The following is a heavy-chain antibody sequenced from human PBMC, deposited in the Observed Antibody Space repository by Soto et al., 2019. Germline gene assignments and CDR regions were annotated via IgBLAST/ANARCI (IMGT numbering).Heavy chain of an antibody. J-gene: IGHJ3*02. D-gene: IGHD3-3*01. CDR3: ARDPMRYDFWSGYSSEAFDI. Sequence: GGSLRLSCAASGFTFSSYSMNWVRQAPGKGLEWVSSISSSSSYIYYADSVKGRFTISRDNAKNSLYLQMNSLRAEDTAVYYCARDPMRYDFWSGYSSEAFDIWGQGTMVTVSS. CDR1: GFTFSSYS. CDR2: ISSSSSYI. V-gene: IGHV3-21*01.